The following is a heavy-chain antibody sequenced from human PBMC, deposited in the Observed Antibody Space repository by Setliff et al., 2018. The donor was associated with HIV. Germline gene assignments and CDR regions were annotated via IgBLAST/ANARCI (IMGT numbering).Heavy chain of an antibody. Sequence: TLSLTCSVSGGSINNGPFYWSWIRQSAGKGLEWIGRIYTSGSTFYNPSLKSRITISLDTSKNHVSLLLSSVTAADTAVYYCARGNCDGGTCFSGYHFDFCGQGKLVTVSS. V-gene: IGHV4-61*02. D-gene: IGHD2-15*01. CDR1: GGSINNGPFY. J-gene: IGHJ4*02. CDR2: IYTSGST. CDR3: ARGNCDGGTCFSGYHFDF.